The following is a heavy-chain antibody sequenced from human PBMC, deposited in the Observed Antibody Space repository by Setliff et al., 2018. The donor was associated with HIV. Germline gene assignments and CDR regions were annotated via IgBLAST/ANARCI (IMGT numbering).Heavy chain of an antibody. V-gene: IGHV7-4-1*02. J-gene: IGHJ3*02. CDR1: GYTFNNYA. CDR3: ARPPFCSYGGNLGCAFDI. CDR2: INTNTGSP. D-gene: IGHD4-17*01. Sequence: GASVKVSCKASGYTFNNYALYWVRQAPGQGFEWMGWINTNTGSPTYGQGFTRRFVFSLDPSVRTAYLQITGLKAEDTAVYYCARPPFCSYGGNLGCAFDIWGQGTMVTVSS.